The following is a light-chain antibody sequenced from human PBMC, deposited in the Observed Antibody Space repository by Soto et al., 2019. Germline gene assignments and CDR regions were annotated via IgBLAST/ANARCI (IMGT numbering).Light chain of an antibody. CDR3: QHYNSYSEA. J-gene: IGKJ1*01. CDR2: KAS. V-gene: IGKV1-5*03. CDR1: QSISGW. Sequence: DIQMTQSPSTLSASVGARVTITCRASQSISGWLAWYQQKPGKAPKLLIYKASSLESGVPSRFSGSGSGTEFTLTISSLQPDDFATYYCQHYNSYSEAFGQGTKWIS.